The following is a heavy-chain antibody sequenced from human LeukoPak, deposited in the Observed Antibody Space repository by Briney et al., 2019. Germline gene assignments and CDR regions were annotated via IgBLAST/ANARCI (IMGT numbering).Heavy chain of an antibody. D-gene: IGHD2-21*02. CDR1: GYSISSGYY. J-gene: IGHJ4*02. CDR3: ARGSPGVVVTASGGGVN. V-gene: IGHV4-38-2*02. Sequence: PSETLSLTCTVSGYSISSGYYWGWIRQPPGKGLEWIGSIYHSGSTYYNPSLKSRVTISVDTSKNQFSLKLSSVTAADTAVYYCARGSPGVVVTASGGGVNWGQGTLVTVSS. CDR2: IYHSGST.